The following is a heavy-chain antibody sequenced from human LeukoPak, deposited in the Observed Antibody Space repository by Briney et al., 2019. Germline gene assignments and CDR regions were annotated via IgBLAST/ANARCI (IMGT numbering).Heavy chain of an antibody. D-gene: IGHD2-2*01. CDR3: ARGLSESSSSSMGY. CDR1: GFTFSSYS. V-gene: IGHV3-21*01. CDR2: ITSSSSYI. J-gene: IGHJ4*02. Sequence: PGGSLRLSCAASGFTFSSYSMNWVRQAPGKGLEWVSSITSSSSYIYYADSVKGRFTISRDNAKNSLCLQMNSLRAEDTAVYYCARGLSESSSSSMGYWGQGTLVTVSS.